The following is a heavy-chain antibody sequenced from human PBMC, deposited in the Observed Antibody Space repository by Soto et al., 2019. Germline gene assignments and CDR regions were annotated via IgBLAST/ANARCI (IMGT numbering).Heavy chain of an antibody. J-gene: IGHJ4*02. CDR1: GYTFTGYY. CDR2: IDPTSGDT. CDR3: ARATPTYRDSSDDDF. V-gene: IGHV1-2*02. Sequence: QVQLVQSGAEVKKPGASVKVSCKASGYTFTGYYMHWVRQAPGQGLEWMAWIDPTSGDTNYAQRFQGRVTMTRDTSINTAYMELSGLTSADTAVFYCARATPTYRDSSDDDFWGQGTLVIVSS. D-gene: IGHD2-15*01.